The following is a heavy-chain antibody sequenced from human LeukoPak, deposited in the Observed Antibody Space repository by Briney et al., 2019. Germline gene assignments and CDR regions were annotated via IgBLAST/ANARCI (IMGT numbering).Heavy chain of an antibody. CDR3: ARELSPSRAHDY. CDR1: GGSISSYY. V-gene: IGHV4-4*07. J-gene: IGHJ4*02. D-gene: IGHD5-24*01. CDR2: ISTGGTT. Sequence: SETLSLTCAVSGGSISSYYWSWIRQPAGKGLEWIGRISTGGTTNYNPSLTSRITMSVDTSKNQFSLNLISVTAADTAVYYCARELSPSRAHDYWGQGTLVTVSS.